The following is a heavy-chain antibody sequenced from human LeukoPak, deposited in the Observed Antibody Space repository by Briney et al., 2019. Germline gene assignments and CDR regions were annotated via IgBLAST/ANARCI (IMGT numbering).Heavy chain of an antibody. D-gene: IGHD1-20*01. CDR1: SGPINSHY. V-gene: IGHV4-59*11. CDR3: ARDLNYYFDY. CDR2: IYYSGST. J-gene: IGHJ4*02. Sequence: PETLSLTCTVSSGPINSHYWSWIRQPPGKGLEWIGYIYYSGSTNYNPSLQSRITMSVDTSKNQFSLKLSSVTAADTAVYYCARDLNYYFDYWGQGALVTVSS.